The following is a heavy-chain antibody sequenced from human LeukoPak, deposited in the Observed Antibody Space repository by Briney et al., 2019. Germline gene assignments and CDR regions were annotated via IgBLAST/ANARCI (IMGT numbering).Heavy chain of an antibody. Sequence: PSQALSLTCTVSGGSISSGDYYWGWIRQPPGKGLEWIGSIYYSGSTYYNPSLKSRVTISVDTSKNQFSLKLSSVTAADTAVYYCARQGIVVVPAAIVTGWFDPWGQGTLVTVSS. V-gene: IGHV4-39*01. J-gene: IGHJ5*02. CDR3: ARQGIVVVPAAIVTGWFDP. D-gene: IGHD2-2*01. CDR2: IYYSGST. CDR1: GGSISSGDYY.